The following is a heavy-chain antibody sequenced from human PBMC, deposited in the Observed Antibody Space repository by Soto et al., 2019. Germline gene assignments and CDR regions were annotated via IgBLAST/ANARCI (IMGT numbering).Heavy chain of an antibody. CDR1: GFTFSSYA. CDR2: ISYDGSNK. Sequence: QVQLVESGGGVVQPGRSLRLSCAASGFTFSSYAMQLVSQAPGKGLEWVAVISYDGSNKYYADSVKGRFTISRDNSKNTLYLQMNSLRAEDTAVYYCATTHSGYDYDYFDYWGQGTLVTVSS. J-gene: IGHJ4*02. V-gene: IGHV3-30-3*01. D-gene: IGHD5-12*01. CDR3: ATTHSGYDYDYFDY.